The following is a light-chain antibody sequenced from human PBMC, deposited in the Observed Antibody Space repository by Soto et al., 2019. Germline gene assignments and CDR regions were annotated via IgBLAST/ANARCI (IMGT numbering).Light chain of an antibody. CDR3: QQYNPWPWT. J-gene: IGKJ1*01. CDR1: QSVNSD. Sequence: EMVMTQSPATLSVSPGERATLSCRASQSVNSDLAWYQQKPGQAPRLLIYDASTRATGISARFSGSGSGTEFALTVSSLQAADFAFYCCQQYNPWPWTFGQGAKVEIK. V-gene: IGKV3-15*01. CDR2: DAS.